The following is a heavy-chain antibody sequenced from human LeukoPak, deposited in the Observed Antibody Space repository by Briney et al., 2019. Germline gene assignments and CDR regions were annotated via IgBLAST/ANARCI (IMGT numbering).Heavy chain of an antibody. CDR3: ARAGAARNAFDI. J-gene: IGHJ3*02. CDR1: GFTFSSYA. V-gene: IGHV3-30-3*01. Sequence: PGRSLRLSCAASGFTFSSYAMHWVRQAPGKGLEWVAVISYDGSNKYYADSVKGRFTISRDNSKNTLYLQMNSLRAEDTAVYYCARAGAARNAFDIWGQGTMVTVSS. D-gene: IGHD6-6*01. CDR2: ISYDGSNK.